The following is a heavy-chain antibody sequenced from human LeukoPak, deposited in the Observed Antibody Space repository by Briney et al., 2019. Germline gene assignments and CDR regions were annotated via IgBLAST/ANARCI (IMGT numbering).Heavy chain of an antibody. CDR3: ANHPGLEGDQVYFQR. CDR1: GFTFNNYG. J-gene: IGHJ1*01. D-gene: IGHD2-8*01. Sequence: PGGSLRLSCAASGFTFNNYGMSWVRQAPGKGPEWVSAISGGGYTYYVDSVKGRFTISRDNSKNTLYLQMNSLRAEDTALYYCANHPGLEGDQVYFQRWGQGTLVTVSS. CDR2: ISGGGYT. V-gene: IGHV3-23*01.